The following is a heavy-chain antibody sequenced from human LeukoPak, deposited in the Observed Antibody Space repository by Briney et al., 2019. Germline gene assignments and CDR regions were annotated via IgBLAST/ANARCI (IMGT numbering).Heavy chain of an antibody. CDR2: INHGAST. CDR1: GASFSGYY. CDR3: ARGSITIFGVGDYYYYGMDV. J-gene: IGHJ6*02. D-gene: IGHD3-3*01. V-gene: IGHV4-34*01. Sequence: SSETLSLTCAMYGASFSGYYWSWVRQPPGKGLEWLGEINHGASTNYNPSLKSRVTISVDTSKNQFSLKLSSVTAADTAVYYCARGSITIFGVGDYYYYGMDVWGQGTTVTVSS.